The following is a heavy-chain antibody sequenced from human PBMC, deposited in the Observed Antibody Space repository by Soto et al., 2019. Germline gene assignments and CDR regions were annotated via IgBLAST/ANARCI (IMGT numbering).Heavy chain of an antibody. V-gene: IGHV1-18*01. Sequence: ASVKVSCKASGYTFTSYGISWVRQAPGQGLEWMGWISANNGNTNYAQKFQGRVTMTTNTSISTAYMELSSLRSEDTAVYYCARRIAAAGTGGAFDIWGQGTMVTVSS. CDR2: ISANNGNT. D-gene: IGHD6-13*01. CDR1: GYTFTSYG. J-gene: IGHJ3*02. CDR3: ARRIAAAGTGGAFDI.